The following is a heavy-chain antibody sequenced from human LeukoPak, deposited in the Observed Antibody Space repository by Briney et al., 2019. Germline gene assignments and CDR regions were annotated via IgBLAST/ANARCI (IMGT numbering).Heavy chain of an antibody. J-gene: IGHJ4*02. CDR3: ARDPTEYNYDSSGYQNGGDFDY. Sequence: PGGFLRLSCAASGFTFSSYSMNWVRQAPGKGLEWVSYISSSSSTIYYADSVKGRFTISRDNAKNSLYLQMNSLRAEDTAVYYCARDPTEYNYDSSGYQNGGDFDYWGQGTLVTVSS. CDR1: GFTFSSYS. V-gene: IGHV3-48*04. CDR2: ISSSSSTI. D-gene: IGHD3-22*01.